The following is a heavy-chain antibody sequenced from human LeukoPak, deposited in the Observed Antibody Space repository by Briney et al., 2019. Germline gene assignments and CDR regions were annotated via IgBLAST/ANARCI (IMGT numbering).Heavy chain of an antibody. CDR1: GDTFTGYY. D-gene: IGHD3-22*01. Sequence: ASVKVSCKASGDTFTGYYMHWVRQAPGQGLECIGRINPNSGGTNYAQKFQGRVTMTRDTSISTAYMELSRLRSDDTAVYYCAGRPDSSGYYRGFDYWGQGTLVTVSS. CDR3: AGRPDSSGYYRGFDY. CDR2: INPNSGGT. V-gene: IGHV1-2*06. J-gene: IGHJ4*02.